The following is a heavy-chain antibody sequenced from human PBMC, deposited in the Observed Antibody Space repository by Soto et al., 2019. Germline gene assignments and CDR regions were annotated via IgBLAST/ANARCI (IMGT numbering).Heavy chain of an antibody. V-gene: IGHV4-39*01. J-gene: IGHJ5*02. Sequence: QLQLQESGPGLVKPSETLSLTCTVSGGSISSSSYYWGWIRQPPGKGLEWIGSIYYSGSNYYNPSLKRRVTISADTSKNQSSLNLSSVTAADTAVYYCARQDGGYCSSTSCYLNWFDPCCQGTLVTVSS. D-gene: IGHD2-2*01. CDR3: ARQDGGYCSSTSCYLNWFDP. CDR2: IYYSGSN. CDR1: GGSISSSSYY.